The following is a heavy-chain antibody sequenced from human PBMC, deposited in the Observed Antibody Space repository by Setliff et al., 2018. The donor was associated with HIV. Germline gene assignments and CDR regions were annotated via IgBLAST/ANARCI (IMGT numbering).Heavy chain of an antibody. J-gene: IGHJ1*01. CDR2: IIPMRNIA. CDR3: ATGWSEDPTLLQVEYFQH. D-gene: IGHD1-1*01. V-gene: IGHV1-69*10. Sequence: SVKVSCKSSGGTFTSHVFSWVRQAPGQGLQWMGGIIPMRNIAKYAQQFQDRVTMTADKPTTTAYMELRSLTSEDTAVYYCATGWSEDPTLLQVEYFQHWGQGTLVTVSS. CDR1: GGTFTSHV.